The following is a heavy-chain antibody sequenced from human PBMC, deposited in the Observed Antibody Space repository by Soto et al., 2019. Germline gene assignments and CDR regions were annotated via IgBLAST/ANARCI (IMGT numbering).Heavy chain of an antibody. CDR3: ARVAAVATYYYGMDV. D-gene: IGHD6-19*01. CDR1: GGSFSGYY. CDR2: INHSGST. J-gene: IGHJ6*02. Sequence: PSETLSLTCAVYGGSFSGYYWSWIRQPPGKGLEWIGEINHSGSTNYNPSLKSRVTISVDTSKNQFSLKLSSVTAADTAVYYCARVAAVATYYYGMDVWGQGTTVTVSS. V-gene: IGHV4-34*01.